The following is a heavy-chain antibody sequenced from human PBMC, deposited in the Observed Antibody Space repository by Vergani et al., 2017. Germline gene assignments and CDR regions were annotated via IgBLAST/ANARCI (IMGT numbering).Heavy chain of an antibody. V-gene: IGHV3-7*01. Sequence: DVHLAESGGGFFQPGGSLRLSCSASGFSFSDFWMTWVRQVPGKGLEWVANIMPDGSATMYADSLRGRFSISRDNAKNSLHLHMSSLRVEDTAVYFCAKSGFVGAFETWGQGTMVTVSS. D-gene: IGHD6-6*01. CDR2: IMPDGSAT. CDR1: GFSFSDFW. CDR3: AKSGFVGAFET. J-gene: IGHJ3*02.